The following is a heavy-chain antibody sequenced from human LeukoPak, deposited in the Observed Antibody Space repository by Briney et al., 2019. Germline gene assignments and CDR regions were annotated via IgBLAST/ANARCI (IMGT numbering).Heavy chain of an antibody. CDR2: VNPKSGDP. J-gene: IGHJ4*02. D-gene: IGHD4-11*01. CDR3: ARDPGHDSSNYGGLDY. CDR1: GYRFTGYY. Sequence: ASVKVSCKTSGYRFTGYYMHWVRQAPGQGLEWMGWVNPKSGDPIYPQKFQGRVTLTRDTSIDTLYMELSSLESDDTAVYYCARDPGHDSSNYGGLDYWGQGTLVTVSS. V-gene: IGHV1-2*02.